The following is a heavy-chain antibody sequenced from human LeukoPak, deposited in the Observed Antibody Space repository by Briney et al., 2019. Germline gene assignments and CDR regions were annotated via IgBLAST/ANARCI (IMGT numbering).Heavy chain of an antibody. CDR1: AGSFSTYA. D-gene: IGHD4-17*01. Sequence: SVTVSFKSSAGSFSTYAISWVRQAPGQGLEWMGGIIPIYGTRNYAQKFQGRVTITTDAYTTTAYTAYMELSSLRTEDTAVYYCSNNAFGDYAFDYWGQGTLVTVSS. CDR2: IIPIYGTR. CDR3: SNNAFGDYAFDY. V-gene: IGHV1-69*05. J-gene: IGHJ4*02.